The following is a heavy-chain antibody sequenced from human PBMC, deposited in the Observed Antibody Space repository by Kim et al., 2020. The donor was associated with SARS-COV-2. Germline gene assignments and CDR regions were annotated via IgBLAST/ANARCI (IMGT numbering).Heavy chain of an antibody. V-gene: IGHV3-30*07. Sequence: DSVKGRFTISRDNAKNTLYLQMNSLRAEDTAVYYCARGRGTYGTGGALDFWGQGTLVTVSP. CDR3: ARGRGTYGTGGALDF. J-gene: IGHJ4*02. D-gene: IGHD3-16*01.